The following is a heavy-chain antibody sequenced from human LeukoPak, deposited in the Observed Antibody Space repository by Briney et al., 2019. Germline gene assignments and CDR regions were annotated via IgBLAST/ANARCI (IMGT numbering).Heavy chain of an antibody. CDR1: GGSFSGYY. V-gene: IGHV4-34*01. Sequence: SETLSLTCAIYGGSFSGYYWSWIRQPPGRGLDWIGHINPRESTTYNPSLETRVIMSVDTSRNQLSPRMSSVTAADTAVYYCTRGLSEDYYDTNGFYYVFDYWGQGTLVTVSS. D-gene: IGHD3-22*01. CDR2: INPREST. J-gene: IGHJ4*02. CDR3: TRGLSEDYYDTNGFYYVFDY.